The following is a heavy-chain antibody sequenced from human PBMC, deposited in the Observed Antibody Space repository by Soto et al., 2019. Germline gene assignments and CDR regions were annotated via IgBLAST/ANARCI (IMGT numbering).Heavy chain of an antibody. J-gene: IGHJ6*02. V-gene: IGHV1-18*01. CDR2: ISAYNGNT. CDR1: GYTFTSYG. Sequence: GASVKVSCKASGYTFTSYGISWVRQAPGQGLEWMGWISAYNGNTNYAQKLQGRVTMTTDTSTSTAYMELRSLRSDDTAVYYCARDPLCSGGSCYGMVVWGQGTTVTVSS. D-gene: IGHD2-15*01. CDR3: ARDPLCSGGSCYGMVV.